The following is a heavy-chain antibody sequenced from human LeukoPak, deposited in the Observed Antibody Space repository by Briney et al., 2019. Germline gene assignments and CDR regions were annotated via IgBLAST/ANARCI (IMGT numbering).Heavy chain of an antibody. CDR3: ARPHCTNGVCYSDAFDI. CDR1: GGTFSSYA. D-gene: IGHD2-8*01. V-gene: IGHV1-69*01. J-gene: IGHJ3*02. CDR2: IIPIFGTA. Sequence: SVKVSCKASGGTFSSYAISWVLQAPGQGLEWMGGIIPIFGTANYAQKFQGRVTITADESTSTAYMELSSLRSEDTAVYYCARPHCTNGVCYSDAFDIWGQGTMVTVSS.